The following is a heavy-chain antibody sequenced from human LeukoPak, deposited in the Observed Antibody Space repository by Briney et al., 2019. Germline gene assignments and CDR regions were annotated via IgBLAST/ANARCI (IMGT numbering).Heavy chain of an antibody. CDR1: GGTFSSYA. Sequence: ASVKVSCKASGGTFSSYAISWVRQAPGQGLEWMGGIIPIFGTANYAQKFQGRVTITTDESTSTAYMELSSLRSEDTAVYYCARDLGPYQLLRYDAFDIWGQGTMVTVSS. V-gene: IGHV1-69*05. D-gene: IGHD2-2*01. CDR2: IIPIFGTA. J-gene: IGHJ3*02. CDR3: ARDLGPYQLLRYDAFDI.